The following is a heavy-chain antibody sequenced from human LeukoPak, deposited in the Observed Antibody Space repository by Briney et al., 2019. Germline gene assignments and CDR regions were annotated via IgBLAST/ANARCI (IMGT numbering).Heavy chain of an antibody. CDR2: IHHSGNT. D-gene: IGHD1-7*01. Sequence: SETLSLTCTVSGYSNNSVYYRGWIRPPPGKGLEWIGSIHHSGNTYYNPSLKSRVTISVATSKNQFSLKLSSVTAADTAVYYCAGARNKLKDAFDIWGQGTMVTVSS. CDR1: GYSNNSVYY. V-gene: IGHV4-38-2*02. CDR3: AGARNKLKDAFDI. J-gene: IGHJ3*02.